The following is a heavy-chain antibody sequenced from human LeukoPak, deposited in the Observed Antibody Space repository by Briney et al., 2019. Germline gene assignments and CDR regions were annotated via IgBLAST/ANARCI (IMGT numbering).Heavy chain of an antibody. Sequence: SETLSLTCAVYGGSFSGYYWSWIRQPPGKGMEWIGEINHSGSTNYNPSLKSRVTISVDTSKNQFSLKLSSVTAADTAVYYCARRSSDFLYHSSGCNFDYWGQGTLVTVSS. CDR2: INHSGST. CDR3: ARRSSDFLYHSSGCNFDY. CDR1: GGSFSGYY. V-gene: IGHV4-34*01. D-gene: IGHD3-22*01. J-gene: IGHJ4*02.